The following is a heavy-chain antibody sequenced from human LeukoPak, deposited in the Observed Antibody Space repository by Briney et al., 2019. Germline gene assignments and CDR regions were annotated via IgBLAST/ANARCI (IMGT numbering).Heavy chain of an antibody. CDR3: ARVVRGVVTSNWFDP. Sequence: KPSETLSLTCTVSGDSLNTYYWTWIRQTPGKKLEWVGFVASSGTSNYNPSLKSRVSISIDTSKNQFSLALTSVTPADTAVYYCARVVRGVVTSNWFDPWGQGTLVSVSS. V-gene: IGHV4-59*01. CDR1: GDSLNTYY. D-gene: IGHD2-21*02. CDR2: VASSGTS. J-gene: IGHJ5*02.